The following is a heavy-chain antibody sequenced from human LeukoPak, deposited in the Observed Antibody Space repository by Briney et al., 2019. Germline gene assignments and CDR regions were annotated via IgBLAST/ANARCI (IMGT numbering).Heavy chain of an antibody. Sequence: GASVKVSCKASGYTFTGYYMHWVRQAPGQGLEWMGWINPNSGGTNYAQKFQGRVTMTRDTSISTAYMELSRLRSDGTAVYYGARGDWDVLLWALIAYFDYWGQGTLVTVSS. CDR2: INPNSGGT. D-gene: IGHD3-10*01. V-gene: IGHV1-2*02. J-gene: IGHJ4*02. CDR1: GYTFTGYY. CDR3: ARGDWDVLLWALIAYFDY.